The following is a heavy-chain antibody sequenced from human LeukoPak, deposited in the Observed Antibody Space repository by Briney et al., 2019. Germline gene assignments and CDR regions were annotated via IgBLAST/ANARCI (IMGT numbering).Heavy chain of an antibody. D-gene: IGHD1-26*01. CDR3: AKGASGSPSSAFLNY. CDR1: GFTFSSYE. J-gene: IGHJ4*02. CDR2: ISSSGSTI. Sequence: GGSLRLSCAASGFTFSSYEMNWVRRAPGKGLEWVSYISSSGSTIYYADSVKGRFTISRDNAKNSLYLQMNSLRAEDMALYYCAKGASGSPSSAFLNYWGQGTLVTVSS. V-gene: IGHV3-48*03.